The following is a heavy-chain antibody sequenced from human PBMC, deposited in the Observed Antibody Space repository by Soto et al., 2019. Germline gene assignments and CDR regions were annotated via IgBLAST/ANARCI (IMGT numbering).Heavy chain of an antibody. CDR2: INPSGGST. Sequence: GASVKVSCKASGYTFTSYYMHWVRQAPGQGLEWMGIINPSGGSTSYAQKFQGRVTMTRDTSTSTVYMELSSLRSEDTAVYYCARDASIAVAGTYGWFDPWGQGTLVTVS. V-gene: IGHV1-46*03. J-gene: IGHJ5*02. D-gene: IGHD6-19*01. CDR3: ARDASIAVAGTYGWFDP. CDR1: GYTFTSYY.